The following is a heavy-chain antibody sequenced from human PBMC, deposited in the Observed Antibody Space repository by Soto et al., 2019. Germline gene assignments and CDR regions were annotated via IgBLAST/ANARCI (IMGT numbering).Heavy chain of an antibody. D-gene: IGHD1-7*01. CDR2: IYTSGNT. Sequence: QVQLQESGPGLVKPLETLSLTCTVSGGSISSYNWSWIRQSAGKGLEWIGRIYTSGNTHYNPSLKSRVTVSIDTSKNQFFLTVNSVTAADSAVYYCARESGDNWDYEAYWGQGTPVTVSS. CDR1: GGSISSYN. CDR3: ARESGDNWDYEAY. J-gene: IGHJ4*02. V-gene: IGHV4-4*07.